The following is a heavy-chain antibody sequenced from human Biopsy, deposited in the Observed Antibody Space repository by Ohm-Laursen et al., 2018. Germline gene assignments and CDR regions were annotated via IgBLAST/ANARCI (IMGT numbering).Heavy chain of an antibody. CDR2: IDTINGGT. J-gene: IGHJ5*02. CDR1: GYTFTDYF. CDR3: ARERDP. Sequence: GASVKVSCKTSGYTFTDYFVHWVRQAPGQGLEWMGWIDTINGGTRPAQKFQGRVTMTRDTSISTAYMELSRLTSDDTAVYYCARERDPWGQGTLVTVSS. V-gene: IGHV1-2*02.